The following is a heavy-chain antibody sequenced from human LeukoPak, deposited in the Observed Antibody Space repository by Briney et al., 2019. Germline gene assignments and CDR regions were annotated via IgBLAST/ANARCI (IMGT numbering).Heavy chain of an antibody. J-gene: IGHJ4*02. CDR1: GGSISSSSYY. CDR2: IYTSGST. CDR3: AREIAAAKFDY. Sequence: PSETLSLTCTVSGGSISSSSYYWSWIRQPAGKGLEWIGRIYTSGSTNYNPSLKSRVTMSVDTSKNQFSLKLSSVTAADTAVYYCAREIAAAKFDYWGQGTLVTVSS. V-gene: IGHV4-61*02. D-gene: IGHD6-13*01.